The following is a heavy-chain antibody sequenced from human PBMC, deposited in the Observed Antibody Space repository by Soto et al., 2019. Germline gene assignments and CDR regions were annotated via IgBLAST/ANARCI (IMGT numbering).Heavy chain of an antibody. D-gene: IGHD2-15*01. CDR2: INPDNGNT. V-gene: IGHV1-3*01. CDR3: ARGIATGQLDP. Sequence: GASVKVSCKASGYTFTRYTMNWVRQAPRQRLEWMGWINPDNGNTKSSQKFQDRVIITRDTSASTAYMDPSSLRSEDTAVYYCARGIATGQLDPWGQGTLVTVSS. J-gene: IGHJ5*02. CDR1: GYTFTRYT.